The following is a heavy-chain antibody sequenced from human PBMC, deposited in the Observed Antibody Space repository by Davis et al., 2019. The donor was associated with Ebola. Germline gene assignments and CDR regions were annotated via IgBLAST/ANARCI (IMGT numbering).Heavy chain of an antibody. CDR3: ARGKANPQFDS. CDR1: GGSLSSGAYW. J-gene: IGHJ4*02. Sequence: PSETLSLTCTVSGGSLSSGAYWWSWIRHHPGKGLEWIGYIHHSGGGRNNPSVESRVSMSVDTSQNQFSLRLSSVTAADTAVYYCARGKANPQFDSWGQGTLVTVSS. V-gene: IGHV4-31*03. CDR2: IHHSGGG.